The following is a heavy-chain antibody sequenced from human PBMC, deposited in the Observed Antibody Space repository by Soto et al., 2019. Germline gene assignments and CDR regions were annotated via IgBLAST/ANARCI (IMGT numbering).Heavy chain of an antibody. V-gene: IGHV4-31*01. CDR1: GGSVSGSGSY. CDR2: ISYDGRT. D-gene: IGHD2-21*01. CDR3: VGGEGGPGAFDI. Sequence: QVQLQESGPGLVKPSQTLSLRCTVSGGSVSGSGSYWSWIRQHPGKGLECLAYISYDGRTYYNASLKSPLDISLDTSQNQFSLRVTSVTSAAAAMYFCVGGEGGPGAFDIWGQGTMVPVCS. J-gene: IGHJ3*02.